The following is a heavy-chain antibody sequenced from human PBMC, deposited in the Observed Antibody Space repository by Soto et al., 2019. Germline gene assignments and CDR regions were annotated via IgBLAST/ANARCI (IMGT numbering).Heavy chain of an antibody. CDR2: VYSAGST. V-gene: IGHV3-66*01. D-gene: IGHD3-3*01. Sequence: AGGSLRLSCAASGFTVSSSYMSWVRQAPGKGLEWVSVVYSAGSTYYADSVKGRFTISRDNSKNTLYLQMNSLRVEDTAVYYCAKEGSIYGVVSPYFDYWGQGALVTVSS. J-gene: IGHJ4*02. CDR3: AKEGSIYGVVSPYFDY. CDR1: GFTVSSSY.